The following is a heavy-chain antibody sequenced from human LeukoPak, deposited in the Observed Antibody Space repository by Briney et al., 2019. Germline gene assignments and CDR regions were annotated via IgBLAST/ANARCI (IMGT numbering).Heavy chain of an antibody. Sequence: SETLSLTCAAYGGSFSGYYWSWIRQPPGKGLEWIGEINHSGSTNYNPSLKSRVTISVDTSKNQFSLKVRSVTAADTAVYFCARGEFHGGIAAAGTDYWGQGTLVTVSS. CDR3: ARGEFHGGIAAAGTDY. CDR1: GGSFSGYY. D-gene: IGHD6-13*01. CDR2: INHSGST. J-gene: IGHJ4*02. V-gene: IGHV4-34*01.